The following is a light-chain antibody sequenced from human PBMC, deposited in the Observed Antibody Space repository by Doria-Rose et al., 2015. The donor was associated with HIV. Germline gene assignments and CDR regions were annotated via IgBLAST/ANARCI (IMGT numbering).Light chain of an antibody. CDR3: QQYYDTPS. CDR2: WAS. V-gene: IGKV4-1*01. J-gene: IGKJ3*01. Sequence: EIVMTQSSESLGMSLGERATLNCKSNQSLLYTSKNYLAWYRQKPGQPPKLLIYWASTRQSGVPARFSGSGSGTDFTLTIGSLEAEDVAVYYCQQYYDTPSFGPGTTVDIK. CDR1: QSLLYTSKNY.